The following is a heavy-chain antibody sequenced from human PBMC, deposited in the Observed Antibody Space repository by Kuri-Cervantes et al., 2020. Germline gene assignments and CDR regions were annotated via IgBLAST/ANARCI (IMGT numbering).Heavy chain of an antibody. D-gene: IGHD3-3*01. V-gene: IGHV3-30-3*01. CDR1: GFTFSSYA. CDR2: ISYDGSNK. CDR3: AREATDEEFGVVIILVADNDAFDI. Sequence: GESLKISCAASGFTFSSYAMHWVRQAPGKGLEWVAVISYDGSNKYYADSVKGRFTISRDNSKNTLYLQMNSLRDEDTAVYYCAREATDEEFGVVIILVADNDAFDIWGQGTMVTVSS. J-gene: IGHJ3*02.